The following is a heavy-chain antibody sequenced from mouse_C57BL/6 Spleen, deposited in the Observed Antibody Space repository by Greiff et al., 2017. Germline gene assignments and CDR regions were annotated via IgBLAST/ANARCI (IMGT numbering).Heavy chain of an antibody. V-gene: IGHV1-15*01. CDR2: IDPETGGT. CDR3: TRGGDYDGGNYYAMDY. Sequence: QVQLQQSGAELVRPGASVTLSCKASGYTFTDYEMNWVKQTPVHGLEWIGAIDPETGGTAYNQKFKGKAILTAAKSSSPAYMELRRLTSEDSAVYYCTRGGDYDGGNYYAMDYWGQGTSVTVSS. D-gene: IGHD2-4*01. J-gene: IGHJ4*01. CDR1: GYTFTDYE.